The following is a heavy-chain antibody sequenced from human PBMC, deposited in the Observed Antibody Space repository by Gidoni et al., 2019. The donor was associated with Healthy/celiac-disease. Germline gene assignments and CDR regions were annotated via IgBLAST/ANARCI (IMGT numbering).Heavy chain of an antibody. CDR2: IKQDGSEK. Sequence: EVPGVVSGGGWLQRGGPVRLLCGASGFTFSSYWMSWVRQAPGKGLEWVANIKQDGSEKYYVDSVKGRFTISRDNAKNSLYLQMNSLRAEDTAVYYCASGSYLFDYWGQGTLVTVSS. V-gene: IGHV3-7*01. CDR3: ASGSYLFDY. CDR1: GFTFSSYW. J-gene: IGHJ4*02. D-gene: IGHD1-26*01.